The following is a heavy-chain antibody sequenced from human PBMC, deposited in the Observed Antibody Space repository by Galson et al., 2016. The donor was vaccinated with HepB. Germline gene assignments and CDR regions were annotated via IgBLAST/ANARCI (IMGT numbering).Heavy chain of an antibody. V-gene: IGHV3-64D*06. J-gene: IGHJ3*02. CDR3: VKDRGWGYTSNAFDI. CDR2: ISANGGST. CDR1: GFTFSSCA. D-gene: IGHD1-1*01. Sequence: SLRLSCAASGFTFSSCAMHWVRQAPGKGLESVSAISANGGSTYYADSVKGRFTISRENSKNTLYLRMSSLSAEDTAVYYCVKDRGWGYTSNAFDIWGQGTMVTVSS.